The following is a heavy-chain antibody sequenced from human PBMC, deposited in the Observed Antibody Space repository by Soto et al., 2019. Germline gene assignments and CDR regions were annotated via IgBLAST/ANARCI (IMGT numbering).Heavy chain of an antibody. CDR2: INPNSGGT. V-gene: IGHV1-2*02. CDR3: AGGPWGDDYYYYGMDV. CDR1: GYTFTGYY. Sequence: GASVKVSCKASGYTFTGYYMHWVRQAPGQGLEWMGWINPNSGGTNYAQKFQGRVTMTRDTSISTAYMELSRLRSDDTAVYYCAGGPWGDDYYYYGMDVWGQGTTVTVSS. D-gene: IGHD2-21*02. J-gene: IGHJ6*02.